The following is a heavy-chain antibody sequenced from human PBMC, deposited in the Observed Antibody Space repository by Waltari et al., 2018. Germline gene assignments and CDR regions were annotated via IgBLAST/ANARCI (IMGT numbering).Heavy chain of an antibody. D-gene: IGHD2-2*01. J-gene: IGHJ4*02. CDR1: GFTFSSYA. CDR3: ARAGYCSSTSCYYYFDY. CDR2: ISNDGSNK. Sequence: QVQLVESGGGVVQPGRSLRLSCAASGFTFSSYAMHWVRQAPGKGLEWVAVISNDGSNKYYADSVKGRFTISRDNSKNTLYLQMNSLRAEDTAVYYCARAGYCSSTSCYYYFDYWGQGTLVTVSS. V-gene: IGHV3-30-3*01.